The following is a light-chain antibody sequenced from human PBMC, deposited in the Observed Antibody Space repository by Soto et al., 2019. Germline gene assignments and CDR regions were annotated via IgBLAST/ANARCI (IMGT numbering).Light chain of an antibody. CDR2: TPS. J-gene: IGKJ1*01. CDR3: QHYKDYSWT. CDR1: QSISRW. Sequence: DIHLTQSPSTLSASVGDRITITCRASQSISRWLDWYQQKQGKAPKLLIYTPSSLESGVPPSFTGSGSGTTFTLTISSLQPDYFATYYCQHYKDYSWTFGQGTKVEIK. V-gene: IGKV1-5*03.